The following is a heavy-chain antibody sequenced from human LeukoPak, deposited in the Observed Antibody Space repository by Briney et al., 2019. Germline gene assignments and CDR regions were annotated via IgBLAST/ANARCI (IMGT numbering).Heavy chain of an antibody. Sequence: SETLSLTCTVSSVSISTYYWSWIRQPPGKGLEWIAYIYYKGNTNYNPSLRSRVTISFDTPKNQFSLKLSSVTAADTAVYYCARSGRPTSWFDPWGQGTLVTVSS. V-gene: IGHV4-59*01. D-gene: IGHD5-12*01. J-gene: IGHJ5*02. CDR3: ARSGRPTSWFDP. CDR2: IYYKGNT. CDR1: SVSISTYY.